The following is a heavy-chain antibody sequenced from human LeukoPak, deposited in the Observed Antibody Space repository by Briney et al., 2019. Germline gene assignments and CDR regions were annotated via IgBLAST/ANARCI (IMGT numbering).Heavy chain of an antibody. Sequence: GGSLRLSCAASGFTFTNYGMHWVRQAPGKGLEWVAFIQHDGTNKYYADSVKGRFTISRDNSKNTLYLQMNSLRAEDTAVYYCAKDFIWFGEFAEVFDYWGQGTLVTVSS. CDR3: AKDFIWFGEFAEVFDY. D-gene: IGHD3-10*01. J-gene: IGHJ4*02. V-gene: IGHV3-30*02. CDR1: GFTFTNYG. CDR2: IQHDGTNK.